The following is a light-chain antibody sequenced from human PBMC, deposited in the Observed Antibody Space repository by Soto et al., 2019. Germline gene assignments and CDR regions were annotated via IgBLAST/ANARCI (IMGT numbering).Light chain of an antibody. V-gene: IGLV2-14*01. CDR2: DVS. J-gene: IGLJ7*01. Sequence: QSVLTQPASVSGSPGQSITISCTGTSSDVGGYNYVSWYQQHPGKAPKLIIYDVSNRPSGVSTRFSGSRSGNTASLTISGLQAEDEANYFCSSYSSTNTLGVFGGGTQLTVF. CDR3: SSYSSTNTLGV. CDR1: SSDVGGYNY.